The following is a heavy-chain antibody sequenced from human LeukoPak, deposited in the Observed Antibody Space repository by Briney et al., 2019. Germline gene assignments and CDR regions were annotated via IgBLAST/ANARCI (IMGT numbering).Heavy chain of an antibody. J-gene: IGHJ6*01. V-gene: IGHV3-53*04. CDR3: ARDHYDSSGYPYYQRMDL. CDR1: GFTVSSNY. D-gene: IGHD3-22*01. Sequence: GGSLRLSCAASGFTVSSNYMSWVRQAPGKGLEWVSVIYSGGSTYYPDSVKGRFTISRHNSKNTLYLQMNSLRAEDTAVYYCARDHYDSSGYPYYQRMDLWGQGPTVTVSS. CDR2: IYSGGST.